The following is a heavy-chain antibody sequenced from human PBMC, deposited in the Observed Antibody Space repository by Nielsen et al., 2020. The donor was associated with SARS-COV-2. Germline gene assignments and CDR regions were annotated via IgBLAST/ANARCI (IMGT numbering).Heavy chain of an antibody. Sequence: GESLKISCAASGFTFSSYSMNWVRQAPGKGLEWVSYISSSGSTIYYADSVKGRFTISRDNAKNSLYLQMNSLRAEDTAVYYCARGGPRQLADYWGQGTLVTVSS. CDR1: GFTFSSYS. J-gene: IGHJ4*02. CDR2: ISSSGSTI. V-gene: IGHV3-48*04. CDR3: ARGGPRQLADY. D-gene: IGHD6-13*01.